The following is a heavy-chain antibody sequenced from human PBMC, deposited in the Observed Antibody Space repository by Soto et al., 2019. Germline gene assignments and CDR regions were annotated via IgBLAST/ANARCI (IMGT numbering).Heavy chain of an antibody. J-gene: IGHJ4*02. CDR1: GFTFNNYG. D-gene: IGHD3-10*01. V-gene: IGHV3-30*03. Sequence: GGSLRLSCAASGFTFNNYGMHWVRQAPGKGLEWVVVISFDGRNTYYADSVKGRFTISRDNSKNTLYLQMTSLRAEDTAMYYCAAQSGAGSYDNVGLGWDLEYWGQGTLVTVSS. CDR2: ISFDGRNT. CDR3: AAQSGAGSYDNVGLGWDLEY.